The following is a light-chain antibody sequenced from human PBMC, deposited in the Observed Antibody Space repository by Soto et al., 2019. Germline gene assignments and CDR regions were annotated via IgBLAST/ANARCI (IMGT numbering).Light chain of an antibody. J-gene: IGLJ1*01. CDR3: SSYSSSSTPFV. Sequence: QSVLTYPGSVSESTGQYIPIPCTGTSSDVAGYNYVSWYQQYPGKAPKLMIYEVSNRPSGVSKRFSGSKSGNTASLTISGLQSEYEADYYCSSYSSSSTPFVFGTGTKVTVL. CDR1: SSDVAGYNY. CDR2: EVS. V-gene: IGLV2-14*01.